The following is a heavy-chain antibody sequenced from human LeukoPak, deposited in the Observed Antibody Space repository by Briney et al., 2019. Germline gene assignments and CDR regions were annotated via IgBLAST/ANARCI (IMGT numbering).Heavy chain of an antibody. Sequence: GSVKVSCKVSGYTLTELSMHWVRQAPGKGLEWMGGFDPEDGETIYAQKFQGRVTMTEDTSTDTAHMELSSLRSEDTAVYYCATDLASIAAAGNSDYWGQGTLVTVSS. D-gene: IGHD6-13*01. J-gene: IGHJ4*02. CDR2: FDPEDGET. CDR1: GYTLTELS. V-gene: IGHV1-24*01. CDR3: ATDLASIAAAGNSDY.